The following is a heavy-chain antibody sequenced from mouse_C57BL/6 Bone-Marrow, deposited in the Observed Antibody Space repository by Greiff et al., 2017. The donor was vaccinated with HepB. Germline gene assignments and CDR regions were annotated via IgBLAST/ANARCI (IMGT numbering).Heavy chain of an antibody. CDR2: INPNNGGT. V-gene: IGHV1-18*01. CDR3: ARGDYCSIYEFAY. Sequence: VQLQQSGPELVKPGASVKIPCKASGYTFTDYNMDWVKQSHGKGLEWIGDINPNNGGTIYNQKFKGKATLTVDKTSSPAYMELRRLTSEDTAVYYCARGDYCSIYEFAYWGQGTLVTVSA. D-gene: IGHD1-1*01. CDR1: GYTFTDYN. J-gene: IGHJ3*01.